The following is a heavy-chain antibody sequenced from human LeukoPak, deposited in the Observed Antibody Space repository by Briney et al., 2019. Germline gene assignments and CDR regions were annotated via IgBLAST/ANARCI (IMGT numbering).Heavy chain of an antibody. CDR3: GRGMRDYYGLDY. Sequence: GGSLRLSCAASGFTFSSYAMSRVRQAPGKGLEWVSAISGSGGSTYYADSVKGRFTISRDNAKNTLYLQMNRLTVEDTAVYYCGRGMRDYYGLDYWGQGILVTVSS. CDR2: ISGSGGST. V-gene: IGHV3-23*01. CDR1: GFTFSSYA. D-gene: IGHD3-10*01. J-gene: IGHJ4*02.